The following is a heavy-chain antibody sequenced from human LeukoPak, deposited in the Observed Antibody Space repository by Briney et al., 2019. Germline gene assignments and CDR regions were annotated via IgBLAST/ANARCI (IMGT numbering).Heavy chain of an antibody. CDR1: GFTFSSYS. CDR2: ISSSSSAM. CDR3: ARDLGGGSYGSDY. V-gene: IGHV3-48*01. D-gene: IGHD1-26*01. J-gene: IGHJ4*02. Sequence: SGGSLRLSCAASGFTFSSYSMSWVRQAPGKGLEWVSYISSSSSAMYYADSMKGRFTISRDNAKNSLYLQMNSLRAEDTAVYYCARDLGGGSYGSDYWGQGVLVTVSS.